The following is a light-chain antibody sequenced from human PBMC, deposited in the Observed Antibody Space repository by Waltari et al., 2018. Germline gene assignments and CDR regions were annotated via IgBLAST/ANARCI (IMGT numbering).Light chain of an antibody. CDR3: QQYNNRPPVT. V-gene: IGKV3-15*01. J-gene: IGKJ2*01. Sequence: ATLSCRAGPRASSNLAWYQQNPGQPPRLLIYGASTRATGIPPRFSSGGSGTEFPLTISSLKSEDVAVYYCQQYNNRPPVTFGQGTKLEIK. CDR1: PRASSN. CDR2: GAS.